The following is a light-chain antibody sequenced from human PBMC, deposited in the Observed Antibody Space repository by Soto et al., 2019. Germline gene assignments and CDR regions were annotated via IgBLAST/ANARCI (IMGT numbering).Light chain of an antibody. CDR1: QSVSTN. J-gene: IGKJ1*01. Sequence: EIVMTQSPATLSVSPGERATLSRRASQSVSTNLAWYQHKPGQAPRLLISGASTRATGLPARFSGSGSGTEFTLTISSLQSEDFAVYYCQQYNNWPGTFGQGTKVDIK. CDR2: GAS. CDR3: QQYNNWPGT. V-gene: IGKV3-15*01.